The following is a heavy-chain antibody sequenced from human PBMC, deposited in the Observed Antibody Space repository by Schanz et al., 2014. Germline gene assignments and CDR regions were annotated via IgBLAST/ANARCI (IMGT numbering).Heavy chain of an antibody. Sequence: EVHLLESGGGLVQPGGSLRLSCAASGFTFGDYAMTWVRQAPGKGLEWVSAINTGVNTYYADSVRGRFTMSRDNSKNTLYLQMNSRRAGDAAVYYCARGLIAAAGGAFDYWGQGTLVAVSA. D-gene: IGHD6-13*01. CDR3: ARGLIAAAGGAFDY. CDR1: GFTFGDYA. CDR2: INTGVNT. V-gene: IGHV3-23*01. J-gene: IGHJ4*02.